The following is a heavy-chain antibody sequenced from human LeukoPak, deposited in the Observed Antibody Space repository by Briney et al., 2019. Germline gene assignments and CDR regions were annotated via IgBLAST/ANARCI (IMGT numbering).Heavy chain of an antibody. CDR1: GVSISSYY. CDR2: IYYSGST. CDR3: ARCAPTYYYDSSGYYSAYYFDY. V-gene: IGHV4-59*08. J-gene: IGHJ4*02. D-gene: IGHD3-22*01. Sequence: SETLSLTCTVSGVSISSYYWSWIRQPPGKGLEWIGYIYYSGSTNYNPSLKSRVTISLDTSKNQFSLKLSSVTAADTAVYYCARCAPTYYYDSSGYYSAYYFDYWGQGTLVTVSS.